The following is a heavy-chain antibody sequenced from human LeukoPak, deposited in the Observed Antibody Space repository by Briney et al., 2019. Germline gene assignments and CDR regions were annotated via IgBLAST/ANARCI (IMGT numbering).Heavy chain of an antibody. V-gene: IGHV3-21*01. J-gene: IGHJ5*02. CDR2: ISSGSSAI. CDR1: GFTFTTYS. D-gene: IGHD2-2*02. Sequence: SGGSLRLSCEASGFTFTTYSMTWVRQAPGKGLEWVSIISSGSSAIFSADALKGRFTISRDDAKNLLYLDMNSLRAEDTAVYYCARDRPGRYCSTISCYSASPFDPWGQGTLVTVSS. CDR3: ARDRPGRYCSTISCYSASPFDP.